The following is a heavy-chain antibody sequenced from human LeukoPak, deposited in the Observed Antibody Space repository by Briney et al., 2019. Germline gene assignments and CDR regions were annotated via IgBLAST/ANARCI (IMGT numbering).Heavy chain of an antibody. V-gene: IGHV1-2*02. J-gene: IGHJ4*02. CDR1: GFTFTDHY. CDR3: VREGEGPLSKDFDY. Sequence: ASVKVSCKSSGFTFTDHYIHWVRQGPGQGLEWMGYIGPHSTFTSSPQEFQGRVTMTRDASMSTAYMELTRLTSNDTAVYYCVREGEGPLSKDFDYWGQGTLVTVSS. CDR2: IGPHSTFT. D-gene: IGHD2/OR15-2a*01.